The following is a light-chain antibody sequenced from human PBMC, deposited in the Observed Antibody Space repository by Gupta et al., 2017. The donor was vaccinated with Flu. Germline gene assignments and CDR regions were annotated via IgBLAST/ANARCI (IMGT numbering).Light chain of an antibody. CDR1: SSDIGGNYH. CDR2: RVN. CDR3: ATWKDSTNRYE. V-gene: IGLV2-14*01. Sequence: ITITCTYASSDIGGNYHVSWYQQHPGTAPKRLMYRVNNRPSGVPDRFSGSKSGASASLAISGLQSEDAADYYCATWKDSTNRYEFGTGTKVTGL. J-gene: IGLJ1*01.